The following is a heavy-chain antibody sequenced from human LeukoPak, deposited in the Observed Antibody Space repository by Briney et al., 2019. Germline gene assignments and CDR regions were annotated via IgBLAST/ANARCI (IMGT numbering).Heavy chain of an antibody. D-gene: IGHD3-3*01. V-gene: IGHV4-4*07. CDR2: IYTSGST. CDR1: GGSISSYY. Sequence: SETLSLTCTVSGGSISSYYWSWIRQPAGKGLEWIGRIYTSGSTNYNPSLKSRVTMSVDTSKNQFSLKLSSVTAADTAVYYCARIIAPPIPGFWSGISPTPPYYYYMDVWGKGTTVTVSS. J-gene: IGHJ6*03. CDR3: ARIIAPPIPGFWSGISPTPPYYYYMDV.